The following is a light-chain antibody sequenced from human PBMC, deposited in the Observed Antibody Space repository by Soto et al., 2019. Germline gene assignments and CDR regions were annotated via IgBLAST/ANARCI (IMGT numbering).Light chain of an antibody. Sequence: EIVMTQSPATLSVSPGERATLSCRASHSVSSRLAWYQQKPGQATSLLIYGASTRATGLPARFSGSGSGTEFTLTISSLQSEDFAVYYCQHYTSLPLTFGGGTKVEIK. V-gene: IGKV3-15*01. CDR2: GAS. CDR1: HSVSSR. CDR3: QHYTSLPLT. J-gene: IGKJ4*01.